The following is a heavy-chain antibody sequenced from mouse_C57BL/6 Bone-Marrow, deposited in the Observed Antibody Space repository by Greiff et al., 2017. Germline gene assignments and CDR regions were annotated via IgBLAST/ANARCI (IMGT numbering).Heavy chain of an antibody. J-gene: IGHJ1*03. Sequence: VKLQQPGAELVRPGSSVKLSCKASGYTFTSYWMDWVKQRPGQGLEWIGNIYPSDSETHYNQKFKDKATLTVDKSSSTAYMQLSSLTSEDSAVYYCARLPLCYYGSSYPHWYFDVWGTGTTVTVSS. CDR3: ARLPLCYYGSSYPHWYFDV. CDR1: GYTFTSYW. CDR2: IYPSDSET. D-gene: IGHD1-1*01. V-gene: IGHV1-61*01.